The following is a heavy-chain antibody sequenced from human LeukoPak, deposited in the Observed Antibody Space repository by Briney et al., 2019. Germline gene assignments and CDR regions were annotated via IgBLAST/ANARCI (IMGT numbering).Heavy chain of an antibody. CDR3: IRNGNYCLDV. Sequence: SETLSLTCTVSGGSISSYYWSWIRQPPGKGLEWIGYIYYSGSTNYNPSLKSRVTISVDTSKNQFSLKLSSVTAADTAVYYCIRNGNYCLDVWGKGTTVTVSS. CDR2: IYYSGST. V-gene: IGHV4-59*12. J-gene: IGHJ6*03. D-gene: IGHD2-8*01. CDR1: GGSISSYY.